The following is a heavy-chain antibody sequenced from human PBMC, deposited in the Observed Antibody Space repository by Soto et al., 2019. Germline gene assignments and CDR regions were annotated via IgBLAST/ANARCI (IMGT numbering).Heavy chain of an antibody. CDR3: ARDPPRRYSYGQGLDY. J-gene: IGHJ4*02. V-gene: IGHV1-18*04. D-gene: IGHD5-18*01. CDR2: ISTYNGNT. CDR1: GYNFTSYG. Sequence: HVQLVQSGAEVKKPGSSVKVSCKASGYNFTSYGISWVRQAPGQVLEWMGWISTYNGNTNYAQKLQGRVTMTTDTSTSTDYMEVRSLRSDDTAVDYCARDPPRRYSYGQGLDYWGQGTLVTVSS.